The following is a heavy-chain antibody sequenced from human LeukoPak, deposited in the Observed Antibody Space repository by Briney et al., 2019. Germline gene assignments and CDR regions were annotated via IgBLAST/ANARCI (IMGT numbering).Heavy chain of an antibody. Sequence: GASVKVSCKASGYTFTSYDINWVRQATGQGLEWMGWMNPNSGNTGYAQKFQGRVTMTRDMSTSTVYMELSSLRSEDTAVYYCARDAMVRGVSISYYFDYWGQGTLVTVSS. CDR2: MNPNSGNT. CDR3: ARDAMVRGVSISYYFDY. CDR1: GYTFTSYD. V-gene: IGHV1-8*01. J-gene: IGHJ4*02. D-gene: IGHD3-10*01.